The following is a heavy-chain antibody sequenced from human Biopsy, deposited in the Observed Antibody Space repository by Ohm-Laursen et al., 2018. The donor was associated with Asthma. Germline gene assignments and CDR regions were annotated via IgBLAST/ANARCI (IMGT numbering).Heavy chain of an antibody. CDR2: IHYSGST. D-gene: IGHD2-15*01. Sequence: SETLSLTCLVSGVSISSDYWSWIRQPPGKGLEWLGDIHYSGSTCSNPSLKSRVTISVDTSKNQISLRLSSVIAAGTAVYYCAGLCSGCNCPDLWGQGTLVTVSS. J-gene: IGHJ5*02. CDR3: AGLCSGCNCPDL. CDR1: GVSISSDY. V-gene: IGHV4-59*01.